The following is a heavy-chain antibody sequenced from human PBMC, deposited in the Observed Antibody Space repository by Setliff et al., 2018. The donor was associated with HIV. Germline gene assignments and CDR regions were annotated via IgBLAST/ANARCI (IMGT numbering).Heavy chain of an antibody. D-gene: IGHD3-16*01. CDR3: ARTGYAFDL. V-gene: IGHV4-4*08. CDR1: GGSMNENH. J-gene: IGHJ2*01. CDR2: IHTSGST. Sequence: PSETLSLTCTVSGGSMNENHWSWIRQSPGKGLEWIAYIHTSGSTYFNPSFVSRVTISIDSSENQFSLKLRSLTAADTAVYFCARTGYAFDLWG.